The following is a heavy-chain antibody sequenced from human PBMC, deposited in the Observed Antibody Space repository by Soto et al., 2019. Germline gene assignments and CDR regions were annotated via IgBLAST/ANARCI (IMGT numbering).Heavy chain of an antibody. CDR3: ARGGDTAMVTGYFDY. D-gene: IGHD5-18*01. CDR1: GGSISSSSYY. CDR2: IYYSGST. J-gene: IGHJ4*02. V-gene: IGHV4-39*01. Sequence: QLQLQESGPGLVKPSETLSLTCTVSGGSISSSSYYWGWIRQPPGKGLEWIGSIYYSGSTYYNPSLKSRVTISVDTSKNQFSLKLSSVTAADTAVYYCARGGDTAMVTGYFDYWGQGTLVTVSS.